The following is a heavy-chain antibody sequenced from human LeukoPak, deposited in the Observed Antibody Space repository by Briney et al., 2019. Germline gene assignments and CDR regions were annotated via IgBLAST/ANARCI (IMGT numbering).Heavy chain of an antibody. Sequence: GGSLRLSCAASGFTFSIYSMNWVRQAPGKGLEWVSSISSSISYIYYADSVKGRFTISRDNAKNSLYLQMNSLRAEDTAVYYCARGMDYDFWSCYYIWSGYYYYYYMDVWGKGTTVTVS. CDR2: ISSSISYI. CDR1: GFTFSIYS. D-gene: IGHD3-3*01. CDR3: ARGMDYDFWSCYYIWSGYYYYYYMDV. V-gene: IGHV3-21*01. J-gene: IGHJ6*03.